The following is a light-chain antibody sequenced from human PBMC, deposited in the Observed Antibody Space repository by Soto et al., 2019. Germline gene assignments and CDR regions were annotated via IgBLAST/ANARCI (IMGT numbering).Light chain of an antibody. Sequence: DIQLTQSPSSLSASVGDRVTITCRASQSAVSYLNWYQQKPGKGPNLLIYATSNLQHGVPSRCSGSGSGTDFTLTISSLQPEDFATYYGQHRFSTPREYTFGQGTKLETK. CDR3: QHRFSTPREYT. CDR2: ATS. CDR1: QSAVSY. J-gene: IGKJ2*01. V-gene: IGKV1-39*01.